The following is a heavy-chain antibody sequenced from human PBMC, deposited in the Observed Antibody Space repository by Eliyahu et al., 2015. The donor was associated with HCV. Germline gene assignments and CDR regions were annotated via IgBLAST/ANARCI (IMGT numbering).Heavy chain of an antibody. CDR3: AKGAAFTRGDYYSDIFDI. D-gene: IGHD1-26*01. Sequence: EVQLVESGGGLVQPGRSLRLSCVASGFTFDDYAMHWVRQAPGKGLEGVXGIXWDSXGIGYXDSVXGRFTISRDNAKNSLYLQMNRLRAEDTALYYCAKGAAFTRGDYYSDIFDIWGQGTMVTVSS. CDR1: GFTFDDYA. J-gene: IGHJ3*02. CDR2: IXWDSXGI. V-gene: IGHV3-9*01.